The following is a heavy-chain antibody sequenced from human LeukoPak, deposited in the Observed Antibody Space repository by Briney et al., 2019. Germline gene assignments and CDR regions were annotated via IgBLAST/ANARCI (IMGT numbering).Heavy chain of an antibody. CDR3: ARRSYGVAFDI. Sequence: SETLSLTCTVSGGSISSYYWSWIRQPPGKGLEWIGYIYYSGSTNYNPSLKSRVTISVDTSKNQFSLKLSSETAADTAVYYCARRSYGVAFDIWGQGTMVTVSS. J-gene: IGHJ3*02. D-gene: IGHD4-17*01. CDR2: IYYSGST. V-gene: IGHV4-59*08. CDR1: GGSISSYY.